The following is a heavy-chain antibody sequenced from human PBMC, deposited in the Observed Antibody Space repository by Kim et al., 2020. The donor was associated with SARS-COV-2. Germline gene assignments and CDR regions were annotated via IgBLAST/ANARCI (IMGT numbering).Heavy chain of an antibody. D-gene: IGHD2-21*02. CDR3: ARAGDSIRGYYYYGMDV. CDR1: GFTFSSYW. Sequence: GGSLRLSCAASGFTFSSYWMHWVRQAPGKGLVWVSRINSDGSSTSYADSVKGRFTISRDNAKNTLYLQMNSLRAEDTAVYYCARAGDSIRGYYYYGMDVWGHGTTVTVSS. V-gene: IGHV3-74*01. J-gene: IGHJ6*02. CDR2: INSDGSST.